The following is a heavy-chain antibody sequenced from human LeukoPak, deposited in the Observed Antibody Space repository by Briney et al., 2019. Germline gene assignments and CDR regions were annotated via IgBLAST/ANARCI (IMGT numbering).Heavy chain of an antibody. Sequence: SETLSLTCTVSGGSINNGGYYWSWIRQHPGKGLEWIGYIYYSGSSYYNPSLRSRVTISVDTSKNHFSLKLSSVTAADTAVYYCARSPLYCSGGSCPGADAFDIWGQGTMVTVS. D-gene: IGHD2-15*01. V-gene: IGHV4-31*03. CDR2: IYYSGSS. J-gene: IGHJ3*02. CDR3: ARSPLYCSGGSCPGADAFDI. CDR1: GGSINNGGYY.